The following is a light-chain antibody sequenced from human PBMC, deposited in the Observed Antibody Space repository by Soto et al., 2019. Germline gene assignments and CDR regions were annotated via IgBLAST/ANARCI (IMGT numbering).Light chain of an antibody. CDR3: QQYNYWPPKA. V-gene: IGKV3-15*01. Sequence: EIVMTQSPATLSVSTGERATLSCRASQSVSSNLAWYQQKPGQAPRPLMYGASTRATGIPARFSGSGSGTEFTLTISSLQSEDFAVYDCQQYNYWPPKAFGQGTKVEIK. CDR1: QSVSSN. J-gene: IGKJ1*01. CDR2: GAS.